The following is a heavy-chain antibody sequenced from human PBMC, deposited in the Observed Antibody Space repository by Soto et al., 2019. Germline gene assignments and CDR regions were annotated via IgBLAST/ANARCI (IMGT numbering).Heavy chain of an antibody. CDR2: IIPIFGTA. V-gene: IGHV1-69*13. CDR3: ARETETHRYPTGYHGMDV. D-gene: IGHD1-1*01. CDR1: GGTFSSYA. J-gene: IGHJ6*02. Sequence: GASVKVSCKASGGTFSSYAISWVRQAPGQGLEWMGGIIPIFGTANYAQKFQGRVTITADESTSTAYMELSSLRSEDTAVYYCARETETHRYPTGYHGMDVWGQGTTVTVSS.